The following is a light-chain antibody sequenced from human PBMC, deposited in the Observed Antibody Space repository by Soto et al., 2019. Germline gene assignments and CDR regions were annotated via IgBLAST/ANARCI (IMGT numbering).Light chain of an antibody. J-gene: IGKJ1*01. V-gene: IGKV3-15*01. CDR2: GAS. CDR3: QQYNTWLWT. CDR1: QSVNAN. Sequence: EVVMTQSPATLSVSPGERATLSCRASQSVNANLAWYQQKPGQAPRLLIHGASNRATGIPARFSGSGFGTEFILTLSSLQSEDFAVYYCQQYNTWLWTCGQGTKVEI.